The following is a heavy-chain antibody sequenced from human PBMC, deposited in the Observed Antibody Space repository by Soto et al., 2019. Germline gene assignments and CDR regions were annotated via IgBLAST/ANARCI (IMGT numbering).Heavy chain of an antibody. CDR3: AKDRHRHSSGWYYFDY. J-gene: IGHJ4*02. V-gene: IGHV3-23*01. CDR2: ISGSGGST. CDR1: GFTFSSYA. D-gene: IGHD6-19*01. Sequence: PGGSLRLSCAASGFTFSSYAMSWVRQAPGKGLEWVSAISGSGGSTYYADSVKGRFTISRDNSKNTLYLQMNCLRAEDTAVYYCAKDRHRHSSGWYYFDYWGQGTLVTVSS.